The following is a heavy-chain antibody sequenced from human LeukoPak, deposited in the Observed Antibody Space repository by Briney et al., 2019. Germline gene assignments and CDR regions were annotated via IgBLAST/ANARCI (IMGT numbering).Heavy chain of an antibody. V-gene: IGHV4-59*01. J-gene: IGHJ6*03. Sequence: SETLSLTCTVSGGSISSYYWSWIRQPPGKGLEWIGYIYYSGSTNYNPSLKSRVTISVDTSKNQFSLKLSSVTAADTAVYYCARERGYSYEPYYYYYMDVWGKGTTVTVSS. CDR1: GGSISSYY. D-gene: IGHD5-18*01. CDR3: ARERGYSYEPYYYYYMDV. CDR2: IYYSGST.